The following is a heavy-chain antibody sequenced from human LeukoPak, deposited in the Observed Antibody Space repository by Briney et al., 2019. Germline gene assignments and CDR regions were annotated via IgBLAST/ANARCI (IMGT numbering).Heavy chain of an antibody. CDR3: ARGVQNRGYYFDY. J-gene: IGHJ4*02. V-gene: IGHV1-69*13. CDR1: GGTFSSYA. D-gene: IGHD3-10*01. CDR2: IIPIFGTA. Sequence: GASVKVSCKASGGTFSSYAISWVRQAPGQGLEWMGGIIPIFGTANYAQKFQGRVTITADESTSTAYMELSSLRSEDMGVYYCARGVQNRGYYFDYWGQGTLVTVSS.